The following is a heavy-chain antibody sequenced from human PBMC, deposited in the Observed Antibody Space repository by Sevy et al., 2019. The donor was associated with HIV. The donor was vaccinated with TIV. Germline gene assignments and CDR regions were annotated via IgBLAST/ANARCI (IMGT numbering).Heavy chain of an antibody. V-gene: IGHV3-48*02. CDR2: IISSSSTI. CDR1: GFTFSSYS. Sequence: GGSLRLSCAASGFTFSSYSMNWVRQAPGKGLEWVSYIISSSSTIYYAESVKGRFTISRDKAKNSLYLQMNSLRDEDTAVYYCARGAPPYYYGSGSYFVYWGQGTLVTVSS. CDR3: ARGAPPYYYGSGSYFVY. D-gene: IGHD3-10*01. J-gene: IGHJ4*02.